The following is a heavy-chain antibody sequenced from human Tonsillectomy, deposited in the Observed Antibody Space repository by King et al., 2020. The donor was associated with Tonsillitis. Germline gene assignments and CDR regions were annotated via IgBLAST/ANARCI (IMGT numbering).Heavy chain of an antibody. D-gene: IGHD3-3*01. CDR1: GGSISSGGYS. Sequence: LQLQESGSGLVKPSQTLSLTCAVSGGSISSGGYSWSWIRQPPGKGLEWIGYIYHSGSTYYNPSLKSRVTISVDRSKNQFSLKLSSVTAADTAVSYCASATTGITIFGVVMNGMDVWGQGTTVTVSS. J-gene: IGHJ6*02. V-gene: IGHV4-30-2*01. CDR2: IYHSGST. CDR3: ASATTGITIFGVVMNGMDV.